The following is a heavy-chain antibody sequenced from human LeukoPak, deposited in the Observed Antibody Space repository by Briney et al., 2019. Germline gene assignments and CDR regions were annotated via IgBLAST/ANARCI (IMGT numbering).Heavy chain of an antibody. CDR2: ISHGGRT. J-gene: IGHJ4*02. D-gene: IGHD2-21*02. CDR3: ARHADCIGDCYRN. V-gene: IGHV4-39*01. Sequence: PSETLSLTCTVSGGSIRRDGDLWGWIRQPPGKGLEWIGTISHGGRTYYNPSHKSRVTISVETTKNQFSLKLSSVTATDTAVYYCARHADCIGDCYRNWGQGTLVTVYS. CDR1: GGSIRRDGDL.